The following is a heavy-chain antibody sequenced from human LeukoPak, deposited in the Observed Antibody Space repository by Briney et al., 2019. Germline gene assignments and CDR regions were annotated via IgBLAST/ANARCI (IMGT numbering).Heavy chain of an antibody. V-gene: IGHV3-21*01. CDR3: ASGITMVRGPTHFDY. CDR2: ISSSSSYR. CDR1: GFTFSSYS. D-gene: IGHD3-10*01. Sequence: GGSLRLSGAASGFTFSSYSMNWVRQAPGKGLEWVSSISSSSSYRYYADSVKGRFTISRDNAKNSLYLQMNSLRAEDTAVYYCASGITMVRGPTHFDYWGQGTLVTVSS. J-gene: IGHJ4*02.